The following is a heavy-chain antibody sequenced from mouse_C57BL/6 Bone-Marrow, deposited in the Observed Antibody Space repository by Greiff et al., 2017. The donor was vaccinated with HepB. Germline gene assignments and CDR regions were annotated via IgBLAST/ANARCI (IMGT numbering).Heavy chain of an antibody. D-gene: IGHD1-1*01. V-gene: IGHV5-17*01. CDR2: ISSGSSTI. J-gene: IGHJ1*03. CDR1: GFTFSDYG. CDR3: ARGYYSSRPCWYFDV. Sequence: EVNVVESGGGLVKPGGSLKLSCAASGFTFSDYGMHWVRQAPEKGLEWVAYISSGSSTIYYADTVKGRFTISRDNAKNTLFLQMTSLRSEDTAMYYCARGYYSSRPCWYFDVWGTGTTVTVSS.